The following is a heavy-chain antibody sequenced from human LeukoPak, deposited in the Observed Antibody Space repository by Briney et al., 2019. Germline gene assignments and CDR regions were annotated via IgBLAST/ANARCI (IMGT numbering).Heavy chain of an antibody. CDR1: GPSISSHC. CDR2: IYDRGST. J-gene: IGHJ5*02. V-gene: IGHV4-59*11. CDR3: AKIEVGRFDP. Sequence: SETRSLARTVDGPSISSHCRGWVRHTPGTGLEWIGDIYDRGSTTYNPSLKSRVSISVDTSRNQFSLNLRSVTAADTAVYYCAKIEVGRFDPWGQGTLVTVSS. D-gene: IGHD1-26*01.